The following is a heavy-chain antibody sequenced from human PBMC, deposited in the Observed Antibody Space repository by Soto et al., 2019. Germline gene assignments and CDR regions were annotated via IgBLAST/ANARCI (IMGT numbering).Heavy chain of an antibody. CDR2: INGDGSST. D-gene: IGHD6-19*01. CDR3: ARDPLAVAAHWGGSYFDY. Sequence: GGSLRLSCAASGFTFSSYWMHWVRQAPGKGLVWVSRINGDGSSTSYADSVKGRFTISRDNAKNTLYLQMNSLRAEDTAVYYCARDPLAVAAHWGGSYFDYWGQGTLVTVSS. CDR1: GFTFSSYW. J-gene: IGHJ4*02. V-gene: IGHV3-74*01.